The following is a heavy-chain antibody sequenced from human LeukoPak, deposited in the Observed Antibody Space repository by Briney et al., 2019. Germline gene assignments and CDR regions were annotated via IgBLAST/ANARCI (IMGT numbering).Heavy chain of an antibody. J-gene: IGHJ4*02. CDR1: GGTFSSYA. CDR3: AEEAGDGYNYKGYFDY. CDR2: IIPIFGTA. D-gene: IGHD5-24*01. V-gene: IGHV1-69*05. Sequence: ASVKVSCKASGGTFSSYAISWVRQAPGQGLGWMGRIIPIFGTANYAQKFQGRVTITTDESTSTAYMELSSLRSEDTAVYYCAEEAGDGYNYKGYFDYWGQGTLVTVSS.